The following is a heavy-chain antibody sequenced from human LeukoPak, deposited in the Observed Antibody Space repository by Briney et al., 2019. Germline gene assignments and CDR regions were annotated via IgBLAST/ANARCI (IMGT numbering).Heavy chain of an antibody. CDR1: GGSISGNSYY. CDR3: ASQLDSTGYNTGFIDY. J-gene: IGHJ4*02. CDR2: IYCSGNP. Sequence: SETLSLTCTVSGGSISGNSYYWGWIRQPPGKGLEWVGGIYCSGNPFYNPSLKSRVTISVDTSKNQFSLRLDSVTAADTALYYCASQLDSTGYNTGFIDYWGPGTVVTVSS. D-gene: IGHD3/OR15-3a*01. V-gene: IGHV4-39*01.